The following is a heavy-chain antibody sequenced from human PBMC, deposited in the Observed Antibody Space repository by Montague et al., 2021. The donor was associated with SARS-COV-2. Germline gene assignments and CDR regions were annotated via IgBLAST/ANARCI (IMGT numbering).Heavy chain of an antibody. CDR1: VASISRRAYD. D-gene: IGHD2-21*02. CDR2: IHYIGNT. CDR3: ARLLPDGTVVATDIPFDS. J-gene: IGHJ4*02. Sequence: SETLSLTCNVSVASISRRAYDWAGIRQPSGKGPELIGIIHYIGNTYYNPSLESRVTISVDTSENQFSLKLRSVIAADTAVHYCARLLPDGTVVATDIPFDSWGQGTLVTVSS. V-gene: IGHV4-39*01.